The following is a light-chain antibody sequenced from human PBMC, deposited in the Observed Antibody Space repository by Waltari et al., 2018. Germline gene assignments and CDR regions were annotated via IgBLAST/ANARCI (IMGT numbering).Light chain of an antibody. Sequence: SFDLTQPLSVSVALGQTARLTCGGAHLGRSTVHWYQQKPGQAPILVIYRDNNRPSGIPERFSGSNSGNTATLSISRAQAGDEADYFCQVWDSSSNAVFGGGTKLTVL. CDR2: RDN. J-gene: IGLJ2*01. V-gene: IGLV3-9*01. CDR3: QVWDSSSNAV. CDR1: HLGRST.